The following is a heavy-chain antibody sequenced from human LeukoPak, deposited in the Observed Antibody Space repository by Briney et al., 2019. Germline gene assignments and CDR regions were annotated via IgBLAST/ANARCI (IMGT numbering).Heavy chain of an antibody. CDR3: ARDPYYYDSSGLDY. D-gene: IGHD3-22*01. V-gene: IGHV3-30*04. J-gene: IGHJ4*02. Sequence: GGSLRLSCAASGFTFSSYAMHWVRQAPGRGLEWVAVISYDGSNKYYADSVKGRFTISRDNSKNTLYLQMNSLRAEDTAVYYCARDPYYYDSSGLDYWGQGTLVTVSS. CDR1: GFTFSSYA. CDR2: ISYDGSNK.